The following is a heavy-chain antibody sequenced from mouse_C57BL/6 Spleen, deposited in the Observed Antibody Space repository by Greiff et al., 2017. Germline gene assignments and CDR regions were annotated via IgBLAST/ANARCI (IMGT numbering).Heavy chain of an antibody. CDR3: ARRHYGYFWYFDV. CDR1: GFTFSDYY. V-gene: IGHV5-12*01. CDR2: ISNGGGST. J-gene: IGHJ1*03. Sequence: EVKLVESGGGLVQPGGSLKLSCAASGFTFSDYYMYWVRQTPEKRLEWVAYISNGGGSTYYPDTVKGRFTISRDNAKNTLYLQMSRLKSEDTAMYYCARRHYGYFWYFDVWGTGTTVTVSS. D-gene: IGHD2-2*01.